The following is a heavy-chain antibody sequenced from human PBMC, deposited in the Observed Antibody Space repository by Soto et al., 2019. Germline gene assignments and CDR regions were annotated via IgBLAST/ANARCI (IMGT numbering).Heavy chain of an antibody. Sequence: ASVKGSCKASGYTFTNYGISWSRQAPGQGLEWMGWISAYNGNTKYAQKLQGRVTMTTDTSTSTAYMELRSLRSDDTAVYYCARGVGSGSYYNQYNWFDPWGQGTLVTVSS. J-gene: IGHJ5*02. CDR3: ARGVGSGSYYNQYNWFDP. CDR1: GYTFTNYG. V-gene: IGHV1-18*01. CDR2: ISAYNGNT. D-gene: IGHD3-10*01.